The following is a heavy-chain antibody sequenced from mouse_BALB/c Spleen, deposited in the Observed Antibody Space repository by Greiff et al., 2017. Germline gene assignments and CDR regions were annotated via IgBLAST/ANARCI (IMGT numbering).Heavy chain of an antibody. CDR3: TRGYYRYDYAMDY. V-gene: IGHV6-6*02. J-gene: IGHJ4*01. D-gene: IGHD2-14*01. Sequence: EVQLVESGGGLVQPGGSMKLSCVASGFTFSNYWMNWVRQSPEKGLEWVAEIRLKSNNYATHYAESVKGRFTISRDDSKSSVYLQMNNLRAEDTGIYYCTRGYYRYDYAMDYWGQGTSVTVSS. CDR2: IRLKSNNYAT. CDR1: GFTFSNYW.